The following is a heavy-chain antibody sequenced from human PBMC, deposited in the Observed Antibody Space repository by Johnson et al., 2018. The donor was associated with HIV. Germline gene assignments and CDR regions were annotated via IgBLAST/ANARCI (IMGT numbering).Heavy chain of an antibody. D-gene: IGHD1-26*01. CDR2: IWYDGSNK. J-gene: IGHJ3*02. CDR3: AKDLFTEREDDVFDI. CDR1: GFTFSSYG. V-gene: IGHV3-33*06. Sequence: VESGGSLRLSCAASGFTFSSYGMHWVRQAPGKGLEWVAVIWYDGSNKYYADSVKGRFPSSRDNSTNTLYLQMNSLRAEDTAVYYCAKDLFTEREDDVFDIWGQGTMVTVSS.